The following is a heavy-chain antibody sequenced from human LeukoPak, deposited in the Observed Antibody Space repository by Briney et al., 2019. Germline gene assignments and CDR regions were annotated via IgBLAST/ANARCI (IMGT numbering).Heavy chain of an antibody. CDR1: GGSISSGGYS. D-gene: IGHD3-22*01. V-gene: IGHV4-30-2*01. CDR2: IYHSGST. J-gene: IGHJ4*02. CDR3: DRGGDSSGYYYPIDY. Sequence: PSQTLSLTCAVSGGSISSGGYSWSWLRQPPGKGLEWIGYIYHSGSTYYNPYLKSRVSISVDRTKNQFSMKLSYVTAAETEVYSCDRGGDSSGYYYPIDYWCQGTLVTVSS.